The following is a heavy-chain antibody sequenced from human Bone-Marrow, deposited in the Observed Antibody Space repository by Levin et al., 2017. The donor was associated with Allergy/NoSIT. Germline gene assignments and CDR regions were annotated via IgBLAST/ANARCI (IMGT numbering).Heavy chain of an antibody. CDR3: AREGVERWLGHDY. Sequence: GGSLRLSCAVSGFTFSGYEMIWVRQAPGKGLEWVSYISTSGSTIYYADSVKGRFTTSRDNAKNSLFLEMNSLRVEDTAVYYCAREGVERWLGHDYWGQGTLVTVSS. CDR2: ISTSGSTI. D-gene: IGHD6-19*01. J-gene: IGHJ4*02. V-gene: IGHV3-48*03. CDR1: GFTFSGYE.